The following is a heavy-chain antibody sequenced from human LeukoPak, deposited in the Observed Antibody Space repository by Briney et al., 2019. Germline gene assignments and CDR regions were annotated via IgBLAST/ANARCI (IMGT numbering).Heavy chain of an antibody. D-gene: IGHD2-21*01. CDR3: AKRGDYHGSGFSAALEM. J-gene: IGHJ3*02. CDR2: IRGSAGAT. CDR1: GFTCSGYA. V-gene: IGHV3-23*01. Sequence: GGSLRLSCAASGFTCSGYAMNSARQTPGKGLEWVSGIRGSAGATIYADSVKGRFTISRDNSKNTLSLQIDSLRADDTAVYFCAKRGDYHGSGFSAALEMWGQGTMVTVTS.